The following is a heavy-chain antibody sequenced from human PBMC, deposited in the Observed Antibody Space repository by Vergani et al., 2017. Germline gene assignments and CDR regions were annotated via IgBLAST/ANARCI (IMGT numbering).Heavy chain of an antibody. CDR2: IIPIFGTA. V-gene: IGHV1-69*06. D-gene: IGHD3-10*01. CDR1: GGTFRSYA. CDR3: ARGEDYYGSGSYGDDY. Sequence: QVQLVQSGAEVKKPGSSVKVSCKASGGTFRSYAISWVRQDPGQGLEWMGGIIPIFGTANYAQKFQGRVTITADKSTSTAYMELSSLRSEDTAVYYCARGEDYYGSGSYGDDYWGQGTLVTVSS. J-gene: IGHJ4*02.